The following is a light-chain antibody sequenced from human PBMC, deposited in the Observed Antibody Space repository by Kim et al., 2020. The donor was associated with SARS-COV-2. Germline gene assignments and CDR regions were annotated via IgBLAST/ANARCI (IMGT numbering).Light chain of an antibody. Sequence: QSVLTQPASVSGSPGQSITISCTGTTSDFGGYNYVSWYQQHPGKAPKLMIYEVNYRPSGVPDRFSGSKSGNTASLTISGLQAEDEADYYCCSYAGSSWVFGGGTQLTVL. V-gene: IGLV2-14*01. J-gene: IGLJ3*02. CDR2: EVN. CDR1: TSDFGGYNY. CDR3: CSYAGSSWV.